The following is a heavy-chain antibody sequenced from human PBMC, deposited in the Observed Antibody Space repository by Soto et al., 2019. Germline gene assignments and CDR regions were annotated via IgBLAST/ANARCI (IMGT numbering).Heavy chain of an antibody. CDR3: GRYLTYRRKFFDC. V-gene: IGHV2-26*01. D-gene: IGHD3-16*02. CDR2: IFSNDEK. J-gene: IGHJ4*02. CDR1: GFSLSNAGMG. Sequence: QVTLKESGPVLVKPTETLTLTCTVSGFSLSNAGMGVSWIRQPPGKALEWLAHIFSNDEKSYSTYLKRKLTLSKDTSKSQVVLTKTNLDPVDPATFFCGRYLTYRRKFFDCWGQGTLVTVSS.